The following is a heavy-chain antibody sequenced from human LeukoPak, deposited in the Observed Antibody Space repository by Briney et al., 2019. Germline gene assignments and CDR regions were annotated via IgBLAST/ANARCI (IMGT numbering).Heavy chain of an antibody. CDR3: SGRDSSRSPRAY. CDR2: IKPDGSER. V-gene: IGHV3-7*03. J-gene: IGHJ4*02. Sequence: GGSLRLSCAASGLTFTDFCMNWVRLAPGRGLEWLANIKPDGSERYYVDSVKGRFAISRDNAKNEVYLEMNSVRAEDTGVYYCSGRDSSRSPRAYWGQGTLVSVSS. D-gene: IGHD2-2*01. CDR1: GLTFTDFC.